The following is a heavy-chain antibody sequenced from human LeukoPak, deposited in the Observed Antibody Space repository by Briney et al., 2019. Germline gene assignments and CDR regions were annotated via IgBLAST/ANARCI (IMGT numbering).Heavy chain of an antibody. V-gene: IGHV3-66*01. CDR2: IYSGDST. CDR1: GFSVSNNY. J-gene: IGHJ5*02. CDR3: ARDSGYSGHALDL. Sequence: GGSLRLSCAASGFSVSNNYMSWVRQAPGKGLEWVSIIYSGDSTYYLDSVKGRFTISRDNSKNKLYLQMYSLRAEDTAVYYCARDSGYSGHALDLWGQGNLVTVSS. D-gene: IGHD5-12*01.